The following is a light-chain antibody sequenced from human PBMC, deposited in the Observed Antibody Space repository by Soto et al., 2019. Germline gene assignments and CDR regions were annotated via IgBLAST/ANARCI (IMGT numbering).Light chain of an antibody. V-gene: IGKV1-5*01. Sequence: DVQITPSPSTLSASVGDRVTITCRASQSINNLLAWYQQKPGKAPKFLIYDVSTLESGVPSRFSGSGSGTEFTLTISSLQPEDFATYFCQQYYNYSTLGQGTKVDIK. J-gene: IGKJ1*01. CDR1: QSINNL. CDR2: DVS. CDR3: QQYYNYST.